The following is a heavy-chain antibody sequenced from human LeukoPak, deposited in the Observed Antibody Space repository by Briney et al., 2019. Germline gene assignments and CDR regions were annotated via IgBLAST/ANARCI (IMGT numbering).Heavy chain of an antibody. V-gene: IGHV3-49*04. Sequence: GGSLRLSCTASGFTFGDHAMSWVRQAPGKGLEWVGFTRSKAYGGTTEYAASVKGRFTISRDDSKSIAYLQMNSLKTEDTAVYYCTPELRSYWGQGTLVTVSS. D-gene: IGHD1-7*01. CDR2: TRSKAYGGTT. CDR1: GFTFGDHA. CDR3: TPELRSY. J-gene: IGHJ4*02.